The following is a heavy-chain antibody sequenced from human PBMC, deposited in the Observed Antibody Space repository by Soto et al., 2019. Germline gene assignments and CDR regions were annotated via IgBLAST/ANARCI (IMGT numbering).Heavy chain of an antibody. J-gene: IGHJ6*03. V-gene: IGHV3-7*01. D-gene: IGHD5-12*01. CDR1: GFTFSSYW. CDR2: IKQDGSEK. CDR3: ARVDDSGYPDYCYYMDV. Sequence: GGSLRLSCAASGFTFSSYWMSWVRQAPGKGLEWVANIKQDGSEKYYVDSVKGRFTITRDNAKNSLYLQMNSLRAEDTAVYYCARVDDSGYPDYCYYMDVWGKGTTVTVSS.